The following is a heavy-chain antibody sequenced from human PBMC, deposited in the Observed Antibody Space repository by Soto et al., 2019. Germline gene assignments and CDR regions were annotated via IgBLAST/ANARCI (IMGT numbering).Heavy chain of an antibody. J-gene: IGHJ4*02. Sequence: PGGSLRLSCAASGFTFSSYGMHWVRQAPGKGLEWVAVISYDGSNKYYADSVKGRFTISRDNSKNTLYLQMNSLRAEDTAVYYCAKDQLRGRGYDYWGQGTLVTVSS. CDR3: AKDQLRGRGYDY. CDR2: ISYDGSNK. V-gene: IGHV3-30*18. CDR1: GFTFSSYG. D-gene: IGHD4-17*01.